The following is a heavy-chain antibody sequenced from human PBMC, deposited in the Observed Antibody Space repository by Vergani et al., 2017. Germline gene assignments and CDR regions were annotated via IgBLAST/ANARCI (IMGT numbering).Heavy chain of an antibody. J-gene: IGHJ4*02. D-gene: IGHD2-8*01. CDR2: MNPSGYIT. CDR1: GYTFTSYA. CDR3: ARVVSDCTNGVCPIDD. Sequence: QVQLVQSGAEVKKPGASVKVSCKASGYTFTSYAMQWVRQAPGQGLEWMGIMNPSGYITNSAQKFQGRVTMTRDTSTSTGYMELSSLRSEDTAVYYCARVVSDCTNGVCPIDDWGQGTLVTVSS. V-gene: IGHV1-46*01.